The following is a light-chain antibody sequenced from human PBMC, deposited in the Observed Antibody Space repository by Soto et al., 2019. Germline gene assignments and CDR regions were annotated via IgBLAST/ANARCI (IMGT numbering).Light chain of an antibody. V-gene: IGKV1D-12*01. J-gene: IGKJ4*01. Sequence: DIQMTQSPSSVSASVGDRVTSTCRASQGISSLLAWYQQKPGKAPNLRIYSASSLQSGVPSRFSGSGSGTDFNLTISSLKPEDFATYYCQQANSCPLTFGGGTKVQIK. CDR2: SAS. CDR1: QGISSL. CDR3: QQANSCPLT.